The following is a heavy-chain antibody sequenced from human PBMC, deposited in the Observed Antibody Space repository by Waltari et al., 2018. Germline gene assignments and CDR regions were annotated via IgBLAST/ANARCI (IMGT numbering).Heavy chain of an antibody. Sequence: QVQLQESGPGLVKPSETLSLTCTVSGGSISSRSYYWGWIRQPPGKGLEWIWYIYYSGSTNYNPSPKSRVTISVDTSKTQFSLKLSSVTAADTAVYYCARGLWEYGSAANDYWGQGTLVTVSS. CDR2: IYYSGST. CDR1: GGSISSRSYY. CDR3: ARGLWEYGSAANDY. V-gene: IGHV4-61*01. D-gene: IGHD3-10*01. J-gene: IGHJ4*02.